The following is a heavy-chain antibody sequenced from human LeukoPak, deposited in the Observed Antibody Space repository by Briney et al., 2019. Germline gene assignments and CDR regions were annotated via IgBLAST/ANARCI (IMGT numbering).Heavy chain of an antibody. V-gene: IGHV3-30*02. CDR2: IMYDVSNT. J-gene: IGHJ5*02. CDR3: PFPPALYSGLP. CDR1: GFTFSTYD. Sequence: GGSLRLSCAASGFTFSTYDMYWVRQAPGKGLEWVAFIMYDVSNTYYADSVKGRFTISRDNSQSTLSLQMHSLRAEDTAVYYCPFPPALYSGLPWGQGTLVTVSS. D-gene: IGHD5-12*01.